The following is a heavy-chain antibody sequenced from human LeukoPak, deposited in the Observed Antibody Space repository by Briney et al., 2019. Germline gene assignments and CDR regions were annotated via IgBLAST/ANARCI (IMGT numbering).Heavy chain of an antibody. CDR1: GFTFSSYG. V-gene: IGHV3-30*18. Sequence: GGSLRLSCAASGFTFSSYGMHWVRQAPGKGLEWVAVISYDGSNKYYADSVKGRFTISRDNSKNTLYLQMNSLRAEDTAVYYCAKVRYDSQDAFDIWGQGTMVTVSS. D-gene: IGHD3-22*01. CDR2: ISYDGSNK. J-gene: IGHJ3*02. CDR3: AKVRYDSQDAFDI.